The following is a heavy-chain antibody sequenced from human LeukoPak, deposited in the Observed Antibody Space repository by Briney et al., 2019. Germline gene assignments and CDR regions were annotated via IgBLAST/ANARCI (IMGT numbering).Heavy chain of an antibody. J-gene: IGHJ3*02. D-gene: IGHD2-15*01. CDR2: ISGSGGRT. CDR1: GFTFSTYA. Sequence: GGSLRLSCAASGFTFSTYAMGWVRQAPGKGLEWVSAISGSGGRTYYADSVKDRFTISRDNSKNTLYLQMNSLRAEDTAVYYCAKETVVVVAATPDAFDIWGQGTMVTVSS. V-gene: IGHV3-23*01. CDR3: AKETVVVVAATPDAFDI.